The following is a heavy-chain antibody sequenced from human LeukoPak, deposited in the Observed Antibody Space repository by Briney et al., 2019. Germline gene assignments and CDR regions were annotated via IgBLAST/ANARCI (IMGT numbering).Heavy chain of an antibody. CDR1: GDSISSYY. V-gene: IGHV4-59*08. CDR3: TRLGRSGSCKSGFCYGLYFQH. J-gene: IGHJ1*01. CDR2: IYYSGST. Sequence: PSETLSLTCTVSGDSISSYYWSWIRQPPGKGLEWIGYIYYSGSTNYNPSLKSRVTISMDTSKNQFSLKLSSVTAADTAVYYCTRLGRSGSCKSGFCYGLYFQHWGQGTLVTVSS. D-gene: IGHD2-15*01.